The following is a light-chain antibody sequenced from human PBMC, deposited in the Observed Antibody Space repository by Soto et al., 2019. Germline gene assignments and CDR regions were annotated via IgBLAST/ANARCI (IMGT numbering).Light chain of an antibody. CDR2: DAS. J-gene: IGKJ2*01. CDR1: QDISNY. V-gene: IGKV1-33*01. CDR3: QQYANLPPYT. Sequence: DIQMTQSPSSLSASVGDRVTITCQASQDISNYLNWYQQKPGKAPKLLIYDASNLETGVPSRFSGSGSGTDFTFPISSLQPEDIATYYYQQYANLPPYTFGQGTKLEIK.